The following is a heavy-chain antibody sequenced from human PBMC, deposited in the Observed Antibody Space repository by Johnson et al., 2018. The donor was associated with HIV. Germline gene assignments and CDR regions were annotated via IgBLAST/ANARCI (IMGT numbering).Heavy chain of an antibody. CDR2: IGTAGDT. V-gene: IGHV3-13*01. CDR1: GFTFSSYD. D-gene: IGHD3-16*01. Sequence: VQLVESGGGLVQPGGSLRLSCAASGFTFSSYDMHWVRQATGKGLEWVSAIGTAGDTYYPGSVKGRFTISRENAKNTVYLQMNSLRAEDTAVYYCARDGGSKGKGAFDMWGQVTMVTVSS. CDR3: ARDGGSKGKGAFDM. J-gene: IGHJ3*02.